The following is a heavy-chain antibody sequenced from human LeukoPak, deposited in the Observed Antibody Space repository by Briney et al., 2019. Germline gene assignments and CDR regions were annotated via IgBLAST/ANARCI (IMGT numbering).Heavy chain of an antibody. Sequence: PSETLSLTCTVSGGSISSYYWSWIRQPPGKGLEWIGYIYYSGSTNYNPSLKSRVTISVDTSKNQFSLKLSSVTAADTAVYYCASVSGSHHDAFDIWGQGTMVTVSS. D-gene: IGHD1-26*01. V-gene: IGHV4-59*01. CDR3: ASVSGSHHDAFDI. CDR1: GGSISSYY. CDR2: IYYSGST. J-gene: IGHJ3*02.